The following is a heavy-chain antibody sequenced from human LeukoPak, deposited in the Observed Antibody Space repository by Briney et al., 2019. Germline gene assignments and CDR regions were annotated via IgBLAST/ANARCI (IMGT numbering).Heavy chain of an antibody. CDR1: GFTFSNHW. CDR2: IKEDGSEK. V-gene: IGHV3-7*01. Sequence: GGSLRLSCAPSGFTFSNHWMSWVRQAPGQGLEWVAKIKEDGSEKYYVDSVKGRFTISRDNAKNSLNLQMNSLRAEDTAVYYCARDYKYAFDNWGQGTLVTVSS. D-gene: IGHD5-24*01. CDR3: ARDYKYAFDN. J-gene: IGHJ4*02.